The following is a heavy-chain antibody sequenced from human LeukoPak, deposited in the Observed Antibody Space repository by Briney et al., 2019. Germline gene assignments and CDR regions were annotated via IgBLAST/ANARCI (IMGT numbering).Heavy chain of an antibody. CDR2: ISGSGGST. D-gene: IGHD3-10*01. CDR3: ARDRDTMVRGVIALYYFDY. V-gene: IGHV3-23*01. J-gene: IGHJ4*02. Sequence: GGSLRLSCAASGFTFSSYAMSWVRQAPGKGLEWVSAISGSGGSTYYADSVKGRFTISRDNSKNTLYLQMNSLRAEDTAVYYCARDRDTMVRGVIALYYFDYWGQGTLVTVSS. CDR1: GFTFSSYA.